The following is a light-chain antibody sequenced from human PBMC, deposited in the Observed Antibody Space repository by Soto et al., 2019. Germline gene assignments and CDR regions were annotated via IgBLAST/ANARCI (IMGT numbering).Light chain of an antibody. CDR3: QQYNSWPLT. J-gene: IGKJ4*01. Sequence: EIVMTHSPATLSVSAGERATRCFSASQSVSSNLAWFQQKPGQAPRVLIYDISTRATGIPTRFSGSGSGTEFTLTISSLQSEDFAVYYCQQYNSWPLTFGRGTKVEIK. CDR1: QSVSSN. CDR2: DIS. V-gene: IGKV3D-15*01.